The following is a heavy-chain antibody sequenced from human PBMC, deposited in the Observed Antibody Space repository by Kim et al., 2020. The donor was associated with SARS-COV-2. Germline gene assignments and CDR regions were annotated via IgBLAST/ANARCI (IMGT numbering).Heavy chain of an antibody. J-gene: IGHJ4*02. CDR2: M. D-gene: IGHD4-4*01. Sequence: MYYGASGRGRFTISRDNDKNSLYLQMNSLRAEDTAVYYCARGPNYSPFDYWGQGTLVTVSS. V-gene: IGHV3-48*03. CDR3: ARGPNYSPFDY.